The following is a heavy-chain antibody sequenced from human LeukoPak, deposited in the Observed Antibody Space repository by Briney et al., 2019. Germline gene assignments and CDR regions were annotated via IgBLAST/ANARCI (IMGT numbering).Heavy chain of an antibody. V-gene: IGHV1-69*06. D-gene: IGHD3-10*01. Sequence: ASVKVSCKASGGTFSIYAISWVRQAPGQGLEWMGGIIPIFGTANYAQKFQGRVTITADKSTSTAYMELSSLRSEDTAVYYCARDDYYGSGSYYGYYYGMDVWGKGTTVTVSS. CDR1: GGTFSIYA. J-gene: IGHJ6*04. CDR2: IIPIFGTA. CDR3: ARDDYYGSGSYYGYYYGMDV.